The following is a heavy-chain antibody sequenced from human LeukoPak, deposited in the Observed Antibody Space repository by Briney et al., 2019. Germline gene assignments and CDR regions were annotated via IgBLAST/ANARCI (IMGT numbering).Heavy chain of an antibody. J-gene: IGHJ5*02. D-gene: IGHD1-26*01. CDR2: INPSGGST. CDR1: GYTFTSYY. Sequence: ASVKVSCKASGYTFTSYYMHWVRQAPGQGLEWMGIINPSGGSTSYAQKFQGRVTITADESTSTAYMELSSLRSEDTAVYYCARALTYEGGGIMFDPWGQGTLVTVSS. CDR3: ARALTYEGGGIMFDP. V-gene: IGHV1-46*01.